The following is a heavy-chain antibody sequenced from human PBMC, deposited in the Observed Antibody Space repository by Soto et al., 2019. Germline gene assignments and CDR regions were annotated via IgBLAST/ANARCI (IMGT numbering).Heavy chain of an antibody. CDR2: IWSDGNNK. CDR3: SRGGYCSSTSCRYYYYYGMDV. J-gene: IGHJ6*02. V-gene: IGHV3-33*01. CDR1: GFTFSSYG. D-gene: IGHD2-2*01. Sequence: GGSLRLSCAAAGFTFSSYGMHWVRQAPGKGLEWVAVIWSDGNNKYYADSVKGRFTISRDNSKNTLYLQMNSLRAEDTALYFCSRGGYCSSTSCRYYYYYGMDVWGQGTTVTVSS.